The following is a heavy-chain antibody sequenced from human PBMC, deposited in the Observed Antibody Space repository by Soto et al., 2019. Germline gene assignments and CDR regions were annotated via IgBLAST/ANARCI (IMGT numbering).Heavy chain of an antibody. CDR1: GYTFTTYG. J-gene: IGHJ6*03. V-gene: IGHV1-18*01. Sequence: QVQLVQSGPEVKKPGASVKVSCKTSGYTFTTYGISWVRQAPGQGLECMGWISPYNGNTHYAPQFQGRVTMTTDTLTTTAYMELRTLRSDDRAIYFCARALSVAQYYYYMDVWGKGTTVTVSS. D-gene: IGHD6-19*01. CDR3: ARALSVAQYYYYMDV. CDR2: ISPYNGNT.